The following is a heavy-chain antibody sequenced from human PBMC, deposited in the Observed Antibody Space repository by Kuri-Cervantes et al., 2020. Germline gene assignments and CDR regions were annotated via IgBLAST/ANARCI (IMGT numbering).Heavy chain of an antibody. D-gene: IGHD3-10*01. J-gene: IGHJ5*02. CDR1: GGSFSGYY. Sequence: SQTLSLTCAVYGGSFSGYYWSWIRQLPGKGLEWIGEINHSGSTNYDPSLKSRVTISVDTSKNEFSLKLSSVTAADTAVYYCARSFYYDSGRSNWFDPWGQGTLVTVSS. CDR3: ARSFYYDSGRSNWFDP. V-gene: IGHV4-34*01. CDR2: INHSGST.